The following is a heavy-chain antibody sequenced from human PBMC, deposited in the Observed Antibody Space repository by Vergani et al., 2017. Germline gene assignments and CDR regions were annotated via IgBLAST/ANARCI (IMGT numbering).Heavy chain of an antibody. CDR3: AKETQDDTVEAPAAIQGTFGN. CDR1: GLTFSNYA. Sequence: QVQLVESGGGVVQPGRSLRLSCAASGLTFSNYAMHWVRQAPGKGLEWVAVIWSDGSKKYYGDSVRGRFTISRDNSKNTLYLQMNSLRAEDTAVYYCAKETQDDTVEAPAAIQGTFGNWGQGTLVTVSS. V-gene: IGHV3-33*06. D-gene: IGHD2-2*02. J-gene: IGHJ4*02. CDR2: IWSDGSKK.